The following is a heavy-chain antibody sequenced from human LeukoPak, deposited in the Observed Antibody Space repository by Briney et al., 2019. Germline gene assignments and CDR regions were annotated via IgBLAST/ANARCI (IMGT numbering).Heavy chain of an antibody. CDR2: INPNSGAT. D-gene: IGHD5-12*01. CDR3: ESVYSAYDLSQLDY. V-gene: IGHV1-2*02. J-gene: IGHJ4*02. Sequence: ASVKVSCKASGYTFTDYYIHWVRQAPGQGLEWMAWINPNSGATNYAQKFQGRVTVTRVTSISTAYMELSSLRSDDTAVFYCESVYSAYDLSQLDYWGQGTLLTVSS. CDR1: GYTFTDYY.